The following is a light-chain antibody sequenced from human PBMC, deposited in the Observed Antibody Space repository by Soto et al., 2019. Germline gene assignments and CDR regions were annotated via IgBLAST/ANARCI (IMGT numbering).Light chain of an antibody. CDR3: SSYGGRLYV. CDR2: EVT. J-gene: IGLJ2*01. CDR1: SSDVGGYYH. Sequence: QSVLTQPPSASGSPGQSVTISCTGTSSDVGGYYHVSWYQQHPGKAPKLMIYEVTKRPSGVPDRFSGSKSGNAASLTVAGLEAEDAADYCCSSYGGRLYVFGAGTKLTVL. V-gene: IGLV2-8*01.